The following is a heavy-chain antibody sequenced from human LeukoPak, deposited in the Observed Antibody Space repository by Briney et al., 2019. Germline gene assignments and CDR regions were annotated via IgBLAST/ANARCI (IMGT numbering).Heavy chain of an antibody. CDR3: ARGGFGVVINQLDY. Sequence: PGVPLRLSCAASGFTFCRYSMNWLPHSPGKGVECVSSISNSSYIYYADSVKGRITISRDNAKNSLYLQMNSLRAEDTAVYYCARGGFGVVINQLDYWGQGTLVTVSS. J-gene: IGHJ4*02. CDR1: GFTFCRYS. CDR2: ISNSSYI. V-gene: IGHV3-21*01. D-gene: IGHD3-3*01.